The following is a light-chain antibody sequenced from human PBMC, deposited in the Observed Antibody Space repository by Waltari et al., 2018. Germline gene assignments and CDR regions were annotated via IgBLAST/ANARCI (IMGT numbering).Light chain of an antibody. CDR1: STGSKS. Sequence: SYVLTQPPSVSEAPGQTARITCGGDSTGSKSVHWYQQKPGQAPVVVMYYDNDRPAGIPERFSGSNSGNTATLTISRVEAGDEADYYCQVWDRSTDHRVFGGGTRLTVL. CDR2: YDN. V-gene: IGLV3-21*04. J-gene: IGLJ3*02. CDR3: QVWDRSTDHRV.